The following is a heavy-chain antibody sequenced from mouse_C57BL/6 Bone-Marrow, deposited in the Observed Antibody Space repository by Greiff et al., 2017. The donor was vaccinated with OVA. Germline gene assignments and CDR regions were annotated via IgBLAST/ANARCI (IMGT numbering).Heavy chain of an antibody. J-gene: IGHJ2*01. Sequence: VQLKQSGTVLARPGASVKMSCKTSGYTFTSYWMHWVKQRPGQGLEWIGAIYPGNSDTSYNQKFKGKAKLTAVTSASTVYMQLSSLTNEDSAVYNWTRRRKILAFFDYWGQGTTLTVSS. V-gene: IGHV1-5*01. CDR3: TRRRKILAFFDY. CDR2: IYPGNSDT. CDR1: GYTFTSYW.